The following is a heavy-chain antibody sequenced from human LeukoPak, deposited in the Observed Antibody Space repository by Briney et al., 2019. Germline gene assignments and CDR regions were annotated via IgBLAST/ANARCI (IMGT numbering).Heavy chain of an antibody. V-gene: IGHV1-18*04. CDR3: ARGIVVVPAAILEVDY. J-gene: IGHJ4*02. CDR2: ISAYNGNT. Sequence: GASVRVSCKASGYPFTSYYMHWVRQAPGQGLEWMGWISAYNGNTNYAQKLQGRVTMTTDTSTSTAYMELRSLRSDDTAVYYCARGIVVVPAAILEVDYWGQGTLVTVSS. D-gene: IGHD2-2*02. CDR1: GYPFTSYY.